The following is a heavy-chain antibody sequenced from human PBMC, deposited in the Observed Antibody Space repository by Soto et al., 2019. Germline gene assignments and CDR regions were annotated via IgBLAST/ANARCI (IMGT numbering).Heavy chain of an antibody. CDR3: ERVYCSSSSCYYFDY. J-gene: IGHJ4*02. CDR1: GFTFNTYW. CDR2: INQDGSEK. Sequence: PGGSLRLSCAASGFTFNTYWMTWVRQAPGKGLEWVANINQDGSEKYYVDSVKGRFTISRDNAKNSLYLLMNSLRAEDTAVYYCERVYCSSSSCYYFDYWGQGTLVTVSS. V-gene: IGHV3-7*01. D-gene: IGHD2-2*01.